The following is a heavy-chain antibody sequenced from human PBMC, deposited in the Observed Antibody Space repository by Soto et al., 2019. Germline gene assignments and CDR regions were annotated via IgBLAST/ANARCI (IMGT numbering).Heavy chain of an antibody. CDR2: IIPILDTV. V-gene: IGHV1-69*01. CDR3: ARERGREFWRGSSAAVDI. Sequence: QVQLVQSGAEVKMPGSSVKVSCKASGGTFSSSAISWVRQAPGQGLEWMGGIIPILDTVNFAQKFQDRVTITADESTSTSYMDLSNLRSEDTAGYYCARERGREFWRGSSAAVDICGQGTMVTVSA. D-gene: IGHD3-3*01. J-gene: IGHJ3*02. CDR1: GGTFSSSA.